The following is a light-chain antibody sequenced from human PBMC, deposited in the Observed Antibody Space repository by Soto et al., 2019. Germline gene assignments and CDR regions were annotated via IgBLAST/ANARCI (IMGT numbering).Light chain of an antibody. CDR2: GTS. Sequence: DIHMTQSPSTLSASVGDRVTITCRASQSISIWLAWYEQKPGRAPNLLIYGTSSLKSGVPSRFSGSGSGTEFPLTISSLQPDDFATYYCQHYNDYSGTCGQGTKVEIK. CDR1: QSISIW. J-gene: IGKJ1*01. V-gene: IGKV1-5*03. CDR3: QHYNDYSGT.